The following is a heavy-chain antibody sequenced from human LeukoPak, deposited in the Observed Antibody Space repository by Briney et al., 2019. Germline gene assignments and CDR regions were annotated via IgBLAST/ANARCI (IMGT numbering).Heavy chain of an antibody. J-gene: IGHJ1*01. CDR1: GYTFTGHH. Sequence: ASVKVSCKASGYTFTGHHIHWVRQAPGQVLEWMGWINPNSGGTNFGPKFRGRVSMTRDTSVNTVYMELNSLRSDDTAVYYCATVAGTSGEYFQHWGQGTLVTVSS. CDR3: ATVAGTSGEYFQH. CDR2: INPNSGGT. D-gene: IGHD6-19*01. V-gene: IGHV1-2*02.